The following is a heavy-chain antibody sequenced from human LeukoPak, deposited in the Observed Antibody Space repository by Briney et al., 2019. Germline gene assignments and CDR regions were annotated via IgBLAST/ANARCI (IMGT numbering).Heavy chain of an antibody. V-gene: IGHV1-8*03. D-gene: IGHD3-22*01. Sequence: ASVKVSCKASGYTFTSYDINWVRQATGQGLEWMGWMNPNSGNTGYAQKFQGRVTITRNTSISTAYMEPSSLRSEDTAVYYCARGDDSGAHYPSRFDLWGRGTLVTVSS. CDR3: ARGDDSGAHYPSRFDL. CDR1: GYTFTSYD. J-gene: IGHJ2*01. CDR2: MNPNSGNT.